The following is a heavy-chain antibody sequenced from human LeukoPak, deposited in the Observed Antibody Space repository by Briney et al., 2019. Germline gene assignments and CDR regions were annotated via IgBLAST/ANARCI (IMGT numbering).Heavy chain of an antibody. CDR2: IIPIFGTA. CDR1: GGTFSSYA. CDR3: ARTLYYDFWSGYQRISLYFDY. J-gene: IGHJ4*02. Sequence: ASVKVSCKASGGTFSSYAISWVRQAPGQGLEWMGGIIPIFGTANYVQKFQGRVTITADESTSTAYMELSSLRSEDTAVYYCARTLYYDFWSGYQRISLYFDYWGQGTLVTVSS. V-gene: IGHV1-69*13. D-gene: IGHD3-3*01.